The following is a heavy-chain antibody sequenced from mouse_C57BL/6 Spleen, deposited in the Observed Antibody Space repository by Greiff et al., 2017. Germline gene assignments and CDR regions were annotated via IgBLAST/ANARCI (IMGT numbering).Heavy chain of an antibody. CDR3: ARLHYDYLYWYFDV. Sequence: VQLQQPGAELVMPGASVKLSCKASGYTFTSYWMHWVKQRPGQGLEWIGEIDPSDSYTNYNQKFKGKSTLTVDKSSSTAYMQISSLTSEDSAVYYGARLHYDYLYWYFDVWGTGTTGTVSS. V-gene: IGHV1-69*01. CDR2: IDPSDSYT. CDR1: GYTFTSYW. D-gene: IGHD2-4*01. J-gene: IGHJ1*03.